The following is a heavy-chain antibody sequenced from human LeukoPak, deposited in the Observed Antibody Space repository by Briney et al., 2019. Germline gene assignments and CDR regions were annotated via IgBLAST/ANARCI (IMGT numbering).Heavy chain of an antibody. CDR3: ARDGGGTYSLAFDI. Sequence: GGSLRLSCAASEFTFTSYELNWVRQAPGKGLEWVSLIYSGGSTNYVDSVKGRFTISRDNSRNTLYLQMNSLRAEDTAVYYCARDGGGTYSLAFDIWGQGTMVTVSS. CDR2: IYSGGST. V-gene: IGHV3-53*01. J-gene: IGHJ3*02. CDR1: EFTFTSYE. D-gene: IGHD1-26*01.